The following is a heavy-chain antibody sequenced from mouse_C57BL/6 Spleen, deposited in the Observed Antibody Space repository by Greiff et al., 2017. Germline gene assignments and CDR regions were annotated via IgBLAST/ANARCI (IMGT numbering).Heavy chain of an antibody. J-gene: IGHJ2*01. CDR3: ANWERGGYFDY. D-gene: IGHD4-1*01. CDR1: GYTFTDYN. CDR2: INPNNGGT. Sequence: EVQLQQSGPELVKPGASVKMSCKASGYTFTDYNMHWVKQSHGKSLEWIGYINPNNGGTSYNQKFKGKATLTVNKSSSTAYMELRSLTSEDSAVYYCANWERGGYFDYWGQGTTLTVSS. V-gene: IGHV1-22*01.